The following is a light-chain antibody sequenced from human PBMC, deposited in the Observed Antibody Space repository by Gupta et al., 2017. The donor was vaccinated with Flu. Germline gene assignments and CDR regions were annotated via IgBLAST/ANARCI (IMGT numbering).Light chain of an antibody. Sequence: SAMHPPASVSGSPGQWITISCTATSSDVGGSNYVPWYQQHPGKAPKLMIYEVSNRPSGVSNRFSGSKSGNTASLTISELQAEDEADYYYSSYTSSSTWVFGGGTKLTVL. J-gene: IGLJ3*02. V-gene: IGLV2-14*01. CDR3: SSYTSSSTWV. CDR1: SSDVGGSNY. CDR2: EVS.